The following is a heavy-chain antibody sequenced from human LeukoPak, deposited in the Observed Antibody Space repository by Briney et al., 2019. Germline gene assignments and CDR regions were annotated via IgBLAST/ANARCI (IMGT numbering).Heavy chain of an antibody. Sequence: PSETLSLTCTVSGGSILSSGYYWGWIRQPPGMGLEWIGTIYYSGSTYYNPSLKSRVTISVDTSKNQFSLKLSSVTAADTAVYYCASPRVSGSYYNHGYYFDYWGQGTLVTVSS. CDR2: IYYSGST. J-gene: IGHJ4*02. CDR3: ASPRVSGSYYNHGYYFDY. CDR1: GGSILSSGYY. V-gene: IGHV4-39*01. D-gene: IGHD3-10*01.